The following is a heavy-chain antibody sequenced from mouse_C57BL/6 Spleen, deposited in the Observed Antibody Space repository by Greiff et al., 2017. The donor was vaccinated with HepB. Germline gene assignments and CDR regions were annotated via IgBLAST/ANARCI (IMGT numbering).Heavy chain of an antibody. CDR1: GFTFSSYG. J-gene: IGHJ4*01. CDR3: ARHRDYYGSSYTMDY. V-gene: IGHV5-6*01. D-gene: IGHD1-1*01. CDR2: ISSGGSYT. Sequence: DVQLVESGGDLVKPGGSLKLSCAASGFTFSSYGMSWVRQTPDKRLEWVATISSGGSYTYYPDSVKGRFTISRDNAKNTLYLQMSSLKSEDTARYYCARHRDYYGSSYTMDYWGQGTSVTVSS.